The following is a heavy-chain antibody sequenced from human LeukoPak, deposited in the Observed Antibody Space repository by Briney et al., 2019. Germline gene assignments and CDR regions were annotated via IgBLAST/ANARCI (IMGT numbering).Heavy chain of an antibody. D-gene: IGHD5-18*01. Sequence: PSETLSLTCTVSGYSISSGYYWGWIRQPPGKGLEWIGSIYHSGSTYYNPSLKSRVTISVDTSKNQFSLKLSSATAADTAVYYCARARTAMSVFYWGQGTLVTVSS. CDR2: IYHSGST. J-gene: IGHJ4*02. CDR1: GYSISSGYY. CDR3: ARARTAMSVFY. V-gene: IGHV4-38-2*02.